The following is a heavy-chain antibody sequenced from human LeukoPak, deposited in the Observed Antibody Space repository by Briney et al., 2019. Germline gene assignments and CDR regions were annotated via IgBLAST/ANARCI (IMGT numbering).Heavy chain of an antibody. CDR1: GFTFSSYD. J-gene: IGHJ6*02. CDR2: IGTAGDT. D-gene: IGHD1-14*01. V-gene: IGHV3-13*01. Sequence: GGSLRLSCAASGFTFSSYDMHWVRQATGKGLEWVSAIGTAGDTYYPGSVKDRFTISRENAKNSLYLQMNSLRAGDTAVYYCARDGIYDYYYGMDVWGQGTTVTVSS. CDR3: ARDGIYDYYYGMDV.